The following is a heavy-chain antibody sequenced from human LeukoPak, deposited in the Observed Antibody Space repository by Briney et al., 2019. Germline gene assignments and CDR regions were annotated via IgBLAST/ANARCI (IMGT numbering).Heavy chain of an antibody. V-gene: IGHV3-7*01. J-gene: IGHJ4*02. CDR1: GFSFSTYW. Sequence: PGGSLRLSCAASGFSFSTYWMSWVPQAPGKGLEWVANIKEDGNEKHYVDSVKGRFSISRDNAKNSIYLQMNSLRVEDTAVYYCARDPGVAADATVGHYDYWGQGTLVTVSS. CDR2: IKEDGNEK. D-gene: IGHD6-13*01. CDR3: ARDPGVAADATVGHYDY.